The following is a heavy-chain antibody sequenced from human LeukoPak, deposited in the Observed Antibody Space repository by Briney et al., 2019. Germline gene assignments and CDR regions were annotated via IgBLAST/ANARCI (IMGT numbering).Heavy chain of an antibody. CDR2: IYYSGST. CDR3: ARGGVNYKIAGP. CDR1: GGSISSYY. Sequence: SETLSLTCTVSGGSISSYYWSWIRQPPGKGLEWIGYIYYSGSTNYNPSLKSRVTISVDTSKNQFSLKLSSVTAADAAVYYCARGGVNYKIAGPWGQGALVTVSS. D-gene: IGHD3-10*01. V-gene: IGHV4-59*01. J-gene: IGHJ5*02.